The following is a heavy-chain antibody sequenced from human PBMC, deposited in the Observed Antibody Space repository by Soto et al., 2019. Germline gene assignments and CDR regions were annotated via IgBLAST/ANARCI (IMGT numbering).Heavy chain of an antibody. CDR2: IGTAGDT. V-gene: IGHV3-13*01. CDR3: ARARGSYYAGMVYFDL. J-gene: IGHJ2*01. D-gene: IGHD1-26*01. CDR1: GFTFSSYD. Sequence: EVQLVESGGGLVQPGGSLRLSCAASGFTFSSYDMHWVRQATGKGLEWVSAIGTAGDTYYPGSVKGRFTISRENAKNSLYLQMNSLSAEDTAVYYCARARGSYYAGMVYFDLWGRGTLVTVSS.